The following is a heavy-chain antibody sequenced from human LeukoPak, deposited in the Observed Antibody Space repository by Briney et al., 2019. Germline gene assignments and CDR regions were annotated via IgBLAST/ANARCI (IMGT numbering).Heavy chain of an antibody. Sequence: ASVKVSCKASGYSFTSYGISWVRQAPGQGLEWMGWISAYNGNANYAQKLQGRVTMTTDTSTSTAYMELRSLRSDDTAVYYCARERVKYYYDSSGHYFDYWGQGALVTVSS. CDR2: ISAYNGNA. J-gene: IGHJ4*02. V-gene: IGHV1-18*01. D-gene: IGHD3-22*01. CDR3: ARERVKYYYDSSGHYFDY. CDR1: GYSFTSYG.